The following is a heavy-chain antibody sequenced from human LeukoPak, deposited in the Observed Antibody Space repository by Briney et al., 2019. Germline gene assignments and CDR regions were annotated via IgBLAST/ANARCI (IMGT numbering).Heavy chain of an antibody. D-gene: IGHD3-22*01. V-gene: IGHV3-11*01. CDR1: GFTSSDYY. CDR2: ISSSGTTI. Sequence: PGGSLRLSCAASGFTSSDYYMNWIRQTPGKGLEWISYISSSGTTIYYADSVKGRFTISRDNAKNSLYLQMNTLRAEDTAVYYCAGNALIYSDGNAYLHNWGQGTLVTVSS. J-gene: IGHJ4*02. CDR3: AGNALIYSDGNAYLHN.